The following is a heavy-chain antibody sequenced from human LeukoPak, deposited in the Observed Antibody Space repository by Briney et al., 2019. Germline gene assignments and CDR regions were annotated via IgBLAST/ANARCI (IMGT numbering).Heavy chain of an antibody. D-gene: IGHD6-25*01. CDR2: INHSGST. V-gene: IGHV4-34*01. CDR1: GGSFSGYY. CDR3: ARRLYYYYYYMDV. Sequence: SETLSLTCAVYGGSFSGYYWSWIRQPPGKGLEWIGEINHSGSTNYNPSLKSRVTISVDTSKNQFSLKLSSVTAADTAVYYCARRLYYYYYYMDVWGKGTTVTISS. J-gene: IGHJ6*03.